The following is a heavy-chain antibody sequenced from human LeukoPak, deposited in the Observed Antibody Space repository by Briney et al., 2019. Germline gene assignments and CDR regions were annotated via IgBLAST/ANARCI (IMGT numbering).Heavy chain of an antibody. CDR3: ARGRDYYDSSGYYREPDDAFDI. J-gene: IGHJ3*02. V-gene: IGHV7-4-1*02. Sequence: ASVKVSCKASGYTFTSYAMNWVRQAPGQGLEWMGWINTNTGNPTYAQGFTGRFVFSLDTSVSTAYLQISSLKAEDTAVYYCARGRDYYDSSGYYREPDDAFDIWGQGTMVTVSS. CDR2: INTNTGNP. D-gene: IGHD3-22*01. CDR1: GYTFTSYA.